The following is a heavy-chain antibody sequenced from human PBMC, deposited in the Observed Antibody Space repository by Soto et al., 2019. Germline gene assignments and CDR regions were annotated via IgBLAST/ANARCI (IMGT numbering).Heavy chain of an antibody. J-gene: IGHJ6*02. D-gene: IGHD1-26*01. CDR2: ISGSGGST. CDR1: GFTFSSYA. V-gene: IGHV3-23*01. Sequence: TGGSLRLSCAASGFTFSSYAMSWVRQAPGKGLEWVSAISGSGGSTYYADSVKGRFTISRDDSKNTLYLQMNSLRAEDTAVYYCAKGTEWELLVYGMDVWGQGTTVTVSS. CDR3: AKGTEWELLVYGMDV.